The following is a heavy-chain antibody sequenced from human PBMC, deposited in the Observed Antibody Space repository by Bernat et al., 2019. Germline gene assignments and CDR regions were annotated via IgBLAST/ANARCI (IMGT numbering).Heavy chain of an antibody. J-gene: IGHJ6*02. CDR3: AKQLLDYYGMDV. CDR2: ISYDGSNK. D-gene: IGHD5-18*01. Sequence: QVQLVESGGGVVQPGRSLRLSCAASGFTFSSYGMHWVRQAPGKGLEWVAVISYDGSNKYYADSVKGRFTISRDNSKNTLYLQMNSLRAEDTAVYYCAKQLLDYYGMDVWGQGTTVTVSS. CDR1: GFTFSSYG. V-gene: IGHV3-30*18.